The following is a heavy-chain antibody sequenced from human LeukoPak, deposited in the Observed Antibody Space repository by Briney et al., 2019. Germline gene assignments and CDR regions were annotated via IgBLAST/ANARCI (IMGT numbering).Heavy chain of an antibody. CDR2: ISSSSSTI. D-gene: IGHD5-12*01. V-gene: IGHV3-48*04. Sequence: GGSLRLSCAASGFTFNIYDMNWVRQAPGKGLEWVSYISSSSSTIYYADSVKGRFTISRDNAKNSLYLQMNSLRAEDTAVYYCARDGSPIVATEDYYYGMDVWGQGTTVTVSS. CDR1: GFTFNIYD. J-gene: IGHJ6*02. CDR3: ARDGSPIVATEDYYYGMDV.